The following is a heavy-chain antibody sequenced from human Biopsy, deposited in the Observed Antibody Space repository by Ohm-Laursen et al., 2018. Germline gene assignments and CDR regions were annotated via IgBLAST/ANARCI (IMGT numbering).Heavy chain of an antibody. CDR3: ARGLSSGWYGYFDV. CDR1: GFSFSNYE. Sequence: SLRLSCSASGFSFSNYEMQWVRQAPGKGLEWISLVWYDGTNEDYADSVKGRFTICRDNSKNTLYLQINTLTLEDTAFYYCARGLSSGWYGYFDVWGRGTLVTVSS. D-gene: IGHD6-19*01. V-gene: IGHV3-33*01. J-gene: IGHJ2*01. CDR2: VWYDGTNE.